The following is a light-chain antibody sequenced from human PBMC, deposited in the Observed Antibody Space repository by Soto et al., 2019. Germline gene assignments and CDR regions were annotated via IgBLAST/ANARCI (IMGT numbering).Light chain of an antibody. V-gene: IGLV1-44*01. CDR2: SDD. Sequence: QSALTQPPSASGPPGQRVTISCSGSTSNVGSNVVNWYQHFPGSAPKLLIYSDDLRPSWVPDRFSASKSGTSASLAISGLQFEDEADYYCASWDDILYGQVFGGGTKVTV. CDR3: ASWDDILYGQV. CDR1: TSNVGSNV. J-gene: IGLJ3*02.